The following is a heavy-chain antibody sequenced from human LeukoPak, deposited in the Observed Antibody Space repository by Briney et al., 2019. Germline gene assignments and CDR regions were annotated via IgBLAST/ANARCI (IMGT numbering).Heavy chain of an antibody. D-gene: IGHD4-17*01. CDR1: GFTFSSYA. CDR2: ISGSASRT. J-gene: IGHJ4*02. V-gene: IGHV3-23*01. Sequence: GGSLRLSCATSGFTFSSYAMTWVRQAPGKGLEWVSSISGSASRTYYADSVKGRFTISRDNSKNTLFLQMNSLRSDDTAVYYCAKDIWWGMTTVTPAPYYFDFWGQGTLVTVSS. CDR3: AKDIWWGMTTVTPAPYYFDF.